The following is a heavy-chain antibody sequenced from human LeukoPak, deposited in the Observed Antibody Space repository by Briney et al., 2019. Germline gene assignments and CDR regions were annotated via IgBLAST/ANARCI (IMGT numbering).Heavy chain of an antibody. V-gene: IGHV3-7*01. CDR3: TRGFDSGY. J-gene: IGHJ4*02. CDR1: GFTFSSYW. CDR2: IKRDGTEE. Sequence: GGSLRLSCAASGFTFSSYWMSWVRQAPGKGLEWVATIKRDGTEEQYVQSVKGRFAISRENAKNSLYLQMNSRRAEDTAFYYCTRGFDSGYWDQGTLVTVSS. D-gene: IGHD2-21*01.